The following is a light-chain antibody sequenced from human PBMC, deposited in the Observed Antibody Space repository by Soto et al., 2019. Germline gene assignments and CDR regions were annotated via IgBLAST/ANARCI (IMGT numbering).Light chain of an antibody. Sequence: QSVLTQPASVSGSPGQSITISCTGTSSDVGGYNYVSWYQQHPGKAPKIMIYDVSNRPSGVSNRFSGSKSGNTASLTISGFQAEDEADYYCSSYTCSSTYVFGTGTKVTVL. V-gene: IGLV2-14*01. J-gene: IGLJ1*01. CDR3: SSYTCSSTYV. CDR1: SSDVGGYNY. CDR2: DVS.